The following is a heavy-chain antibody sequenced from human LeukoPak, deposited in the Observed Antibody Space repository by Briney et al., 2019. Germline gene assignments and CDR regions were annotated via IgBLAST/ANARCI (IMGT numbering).Heavy chain of an antibody. V-gene: IGHV1-8*03. J-gene: IGHJ4*02. D-gene: IGHD1-7*01. CDR1: GYTFTSYG. Sequence: ASVKVSCKASGYTFTSYGISWVRQATGQGLEWMGWMNPNSGNTGYAQKFQGRVTITRNTSISTAYMELSGLRSEDTAVYYCARYNWNYGYGYYFDYWGQGTLVTVSS. CDR3: ARYNWNYGYGYYFDY. CDR2: MNPNSGNT.